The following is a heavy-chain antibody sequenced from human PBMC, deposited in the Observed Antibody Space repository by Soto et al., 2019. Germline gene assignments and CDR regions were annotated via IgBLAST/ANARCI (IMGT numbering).Heavy chain of an antibody. CDR3: ARPPRVDSSGPYFSYSFAY. CDR2: IIPICGTA. CDR1: GGTFSSYA. Sequence: QVQLVQSGAEVKKPGPSVKVSCKASGGTFSSYAISWVRQAPGQGLEWMGGIIPICGTANYAHKFQGRVTMTADKYTSTAYMEVSSLRSDDTAVYYCARPPRVDSSGPYFSYSFAYWGQGTLVTVSS. V-gene: IGHV1-69*06. D-gene: IGHD3-22*01. J-gene: IGHJ4*02.